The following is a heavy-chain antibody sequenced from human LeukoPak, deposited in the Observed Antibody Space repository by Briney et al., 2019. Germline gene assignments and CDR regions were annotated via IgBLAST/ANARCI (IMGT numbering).Heavy chain of an antibody. CDR3: ARGGTGGWNYVPTGPIDY. CDR2: ISSSSSYI. CDR1: GFTFSSYS. V-gene: IGHV3-21*01. J-gene: IGHJ4*02. D-gene: IGHD1-7*01. Sequence: GGSLRPSCAASGFTFSSYSMNWVRQAPGKGLEWVSSISSSSSYIYYADSVKGRFTISRDNAKNSLSLQMNSLRVEDTAVYYCARGGTGGWNYVPTGPIDYWGQGTLVTVSS.